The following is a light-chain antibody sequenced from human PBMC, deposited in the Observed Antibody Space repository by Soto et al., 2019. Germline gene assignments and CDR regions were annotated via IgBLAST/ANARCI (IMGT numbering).Light chain of an antibody. Sequence: EIVMTQSPATLSVSPGERANLSCRASQSVSSNLAWYQQKPGQAPRLLIYGASTRATGIPARFSGSGSGTEFTLTISSLQSEDFAVYYCQQYNNWLLFTFGPGTKVDIK. CDR1: QSVSSN. CDR3: QQYNNWLLFT. V-gene: IGKV3-15*01. J-gene: IGKJ3*01. CDR2: GAS.